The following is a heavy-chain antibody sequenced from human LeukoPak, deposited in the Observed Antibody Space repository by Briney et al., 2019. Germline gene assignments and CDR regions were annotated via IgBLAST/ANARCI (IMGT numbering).Heavy chain of an antibody. V-gene: IGHV4-4*07. Sequence: SETLSLTCTVSGGSISSYYWSWIRQPAGKGLEWIGRIYTSGSANYNPSLKSRVTISVDTSKNHFSLKLSSVTAADTAVYYCARMGGYSGYATHWGQGTLVTVSS. CDR1: GGSISSYY. CDR3: ARMGGYSGYATH. CDR2: IYTSGSA. J-gene: IGHJ4*02. D-gene: IGHD5-12*01.